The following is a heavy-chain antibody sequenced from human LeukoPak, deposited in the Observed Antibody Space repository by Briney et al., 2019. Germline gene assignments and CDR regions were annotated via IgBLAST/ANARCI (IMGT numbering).Heavy chain of an antibody. CDR2: IYSSGST. CDR3: AKRSSSWSFDY. CDR1: GGSISSYY. D-gene: IGHD6-13*01. V-gene: IGHV4-59*08. Sequence: SETLSLTCTVSGGSISSYYWSWIRQPPGRGLEWIGYIYSSGSTNYNPSLKSRVTISVDTSKNQFSLKLSSVTAADTAVYYCAKRSSSWSFDYWGQGTLVTVSS. J-gene: IGHJ4*02.